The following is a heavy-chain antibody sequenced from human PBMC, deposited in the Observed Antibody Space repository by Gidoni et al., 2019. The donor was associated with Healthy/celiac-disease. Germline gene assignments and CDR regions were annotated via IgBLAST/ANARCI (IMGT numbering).Heavy chain of an antibody. CDR1: GFTFSDYY. CDR2: ISSSGSTI. CDR3: ARDPTPIYSSSSSGDAFDI. V-gene: IGHV3-11*01. J-gene: IGHJ3*02. Sequence: QVQLVESGGGLVKPGGSLRLSCADSGFTFSDYYISWLRQAPGKGLELVSYISSSGSTIYYADSVKGRFTISRDNAKNSLYLQMNSLRAEDTAVYYCARDPTPIYSSSSSGDAFDIWGQGTMVTVSS. D-gene: IGHD6-6*01.